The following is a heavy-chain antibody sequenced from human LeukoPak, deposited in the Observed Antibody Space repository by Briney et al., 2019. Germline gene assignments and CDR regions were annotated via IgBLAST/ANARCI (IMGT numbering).Heavy chain of an antibody. D-gene: IGHD2-15*01. CDR1: GYTFTSYY. CDR3: ARDQAAITTPLDWSFAL. CDR2: FNPAGGRT. Sequence: GASVKVSCKASGYTFTSYYMHWVRQAPGQGLEWMGIFNPAGGRTSYVQRFQGRVTITRDTSTNTLYMELSSLRSEDTAVYYCARDQAAITTPLDWSFALWGRGTLVTVSS. V-gene: IGHV1-46*01. J-gene: IGHJ2*01.